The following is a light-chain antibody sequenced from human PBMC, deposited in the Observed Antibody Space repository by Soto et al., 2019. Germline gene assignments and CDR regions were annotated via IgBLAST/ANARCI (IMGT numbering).Light chain of an antibody. CDR2: GNI. V-gene: IGLV1-40*01. CDR1: SSNIGAGYD. CDR3: SSYTSSSTLGVV. Sequence: QSVLTQPPSVSGAPGQRVTISCTGSSSNIGAGYDVHWYQQRPGTAPKLLIFGNINRPSGVPDRFSGSKSGTSASLAITGLQAEDEGDYYCSSYTSSSTLGVVFGGGTKVTVL. J-gene: IGLJ2*01.